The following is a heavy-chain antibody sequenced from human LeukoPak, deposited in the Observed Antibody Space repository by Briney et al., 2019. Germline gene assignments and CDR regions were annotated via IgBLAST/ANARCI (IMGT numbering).Heavy chain of an antibody. D-gene: IGHD6-13*01. CDR1: GGSISSYY. CDR3: AISSSWYLVYYYGMDV. CDR2: IYYSGST. V-gene: IGHV4-59*12. J-gene: IGHJ6*02. Sequence: SETLSLTCTVSGGSISSYYWSWIRQPPGKGLEWIGYIYYSGSTNYNPSLKSRVTISVDTSKNQFSLKLSSVTAADTAVYYCAISSSWYLVYYYGMDVWGQGTTVTVSS.